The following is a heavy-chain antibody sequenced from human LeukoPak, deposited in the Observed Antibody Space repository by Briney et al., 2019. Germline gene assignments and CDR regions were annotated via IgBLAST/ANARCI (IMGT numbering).Heavy chain of an antibody. V-gene: IGHV3-13*04. J-gene: IGHJ6*02. D-gene: IGHD5-12*01. CDR3: ARGNRSKAARTRPITYGMDV. CDR2: MGTAGYT. CDR1: GFTFSSYD. Sequence: GGSQRLSCAASGFTFSSYDMHWVRQSTGKGLECVSAMGTAGYTYYPGFVKGRFTISRENAKNSLYLQMNSLRAGDTAVYYCARGNRSKAARTRPITYGMDVWGQGTKVTVSS.